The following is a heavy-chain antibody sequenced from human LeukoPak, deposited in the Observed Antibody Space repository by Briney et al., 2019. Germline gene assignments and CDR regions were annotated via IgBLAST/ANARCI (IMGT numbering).Heavy chain of an antibody. CDR3: ANHPKLLWFGELSPS. J-gene: IGHJ4*02. V-gene: IGHV4-34*01. CDR2: INHSGST. CDR1: GGSFSGYY. D-gene: IGHD3-10*01. Sequence: PSETLSLTCAVYGGSFSGYYWSWIRQPPGKGLEWIGEINHSGSTNYNPSLKSRVTISVDTSKNQFSLKLSSVTAADTAVYYCANHPKLLWFGELSPSWGQGTLVTVSS.